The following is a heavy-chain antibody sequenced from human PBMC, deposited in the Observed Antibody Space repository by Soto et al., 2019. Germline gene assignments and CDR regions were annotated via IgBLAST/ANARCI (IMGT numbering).Heavy chain of an antibody. D-gene: IGHD2-15*01. CDR3: ARWDSGGSVGNWFDP. CDR1: GGSISSGGYY. V-gene: IGHV4-31*03. J-gene: IGHJ5*02. CDR2: IYYSGST. Sequence: QVQLQESGPGLLKPSQTLSLTCTVSGGSISSGGYYWSWIRQHPGKGLEWIGYIYYSGSTYYNPSLKIRVTISVDTSKNQFSLKLSSVTAADTAVYYCARWDSGGSVGNWFDPWGQGTLVTVSS.